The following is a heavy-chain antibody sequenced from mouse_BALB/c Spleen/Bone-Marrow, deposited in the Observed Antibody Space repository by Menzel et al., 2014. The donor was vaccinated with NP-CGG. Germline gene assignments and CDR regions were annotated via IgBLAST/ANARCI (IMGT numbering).Heavy chain of an antibody. Sequence: EVQRVESGPELEKPGASVKISCKASGYSFAGYNMNWVKQSNGKSLEWIGNIDPYYGGTSYNQKFKGRATLTVDKSSSTAYMQLKSLTSEDSAVYYCATNYYGYDWFAYWGQGTLVTVSA. V-gene: IGHV1-39*01. J-gene: IGHJ3*01. D-gene: IGHD1-2*01. CDR3: ATNYYGYDWFAY. CDR2: IDPYYGGT. CDR1: GYSFAGYN.